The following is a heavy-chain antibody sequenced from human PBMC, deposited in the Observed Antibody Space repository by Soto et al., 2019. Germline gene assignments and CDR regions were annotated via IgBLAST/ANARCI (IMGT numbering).Heavy chain of an antibody. CDR1: GYTFTSYA. J-gene: IGHJ4*02. V-gene: IGHV1-3*01. CDR2: INAGNGNT. Sequence: ASVKVSCKASGYTFTSYAMHWVRQAPGQRLEWMGWINAGNGNTKYSQKFQGRVTITRDTSASTAYMELSSLRSEDTAVYYCARVDRDTAMVYFDYWGQGALVTVSS. CDR3: ARVDRDTAMVYFDY. D-gene: IGHD5-18*01.